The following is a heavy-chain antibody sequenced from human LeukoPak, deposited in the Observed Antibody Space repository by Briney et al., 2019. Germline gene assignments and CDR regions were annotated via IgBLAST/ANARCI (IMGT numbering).Heavy chain of an antibody. D-gene: IGHD3-22*01. CDR3: ARHDSHSRDLEY. V-gene: IGHV5-10-1*01. Sequence: GESLKTSCKGSGYSFTRYWISWVRQMPGRGLEWMGRTDPTDSYTTYSPSFQGHVTISVDKSISTAYLQWSSLKASDTAMYYCARHDSHSRDLEYWGQGTLVTVSS. CDR2: TDPTDSYT. J-gene: IGHJ4*02. CDR1: GYSFTRYW.